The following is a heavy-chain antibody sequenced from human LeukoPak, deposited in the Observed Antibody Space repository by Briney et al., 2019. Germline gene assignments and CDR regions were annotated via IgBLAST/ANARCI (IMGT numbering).Heavy chain of an antibody. Sequence: SETLCLTCTVSGGSISSYYWSWIRQPPGKGLEWIGYIYYSGSTNYNPSLKSRVTISVDTSKNQFSLKLSSVTAADTAVYYCARGAWSDRSGFFDYWGQGTLVTVSS. CDR1: GGSISSYY. CDR3: ARGAWSDRSGFFDY. J-gene: IGHJ4*02. CDR2: IYYSGST. D-gene: IGHD3-22*01. V-gene: IGHV4-59*01.